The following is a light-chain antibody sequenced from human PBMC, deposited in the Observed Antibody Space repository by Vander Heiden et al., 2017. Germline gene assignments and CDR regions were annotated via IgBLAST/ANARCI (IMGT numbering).Light chain of an antibody. J-gene: IGKJ2*01. Sequence: RVTITCRASQSIGTYLNWYQQKPEKAPKLLIYDASSLQSGVPSRFSGSGSGSNFTITIRSLQPEEFSSCYYQQRDRTTYTFGQGTKLEIK. CDR1: QSIGTY. CDR3: QQRDRTTYT. V-gene: IGKV1-39*01. CDR2: DAS.